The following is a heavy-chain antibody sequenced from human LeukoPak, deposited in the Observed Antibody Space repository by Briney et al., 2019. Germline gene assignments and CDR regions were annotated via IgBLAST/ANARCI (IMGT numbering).Heavy chain of an antibody. D-gene: IGHD6-13*01. CDR2: ISWNSGSI. CDR1: GFTFSSYE. CDR3: ARWGSSWLYYYYYYMDV. J-gene: IGHJ6*03. Sequence: PGGSLRLSCAASGFTFSSYEMNWVRQAPGKGLEWVSGISWNSGSIGYADSVKGRFTISRDNSKNTLYLQMNSLRAEDTAVYYCARWGSSWLYYYYYYMDVWGKGTTVTVSS. V-gene: IGHV3-9*01.